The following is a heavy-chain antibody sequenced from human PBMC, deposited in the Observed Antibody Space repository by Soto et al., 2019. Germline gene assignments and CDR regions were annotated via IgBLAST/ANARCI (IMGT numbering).Heavy chain of an antibody. V-gene: IGHV4-39*01. CDR1: GASISSSIYY. Sequence: SETLSLTCSVSGASISSSIYYWGWIRQPPGKGLEWIGSIFYSGSTFYKPSLKSRVTISLDTSKNQFSLKLSSVTAADTAVYYCARRDSGNDLYFFDYWGQGTLVTVSS. J-gene: IGHJ4*02. CDR3: ARRDSGNDLYFFDY. CDR2: IFYSGST. D-gene: IGHD1-26*01.